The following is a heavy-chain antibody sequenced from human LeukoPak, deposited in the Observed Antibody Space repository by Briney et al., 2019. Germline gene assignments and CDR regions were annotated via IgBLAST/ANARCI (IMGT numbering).Heavy chain of an antibody. CDR2: ISYDGSSK. CDR1: GFIFSSYA. Sequence: PGGSLRLSCAASGFIFSSYAMHWVRQAPGKGLEWVAVISYDGSSKYYADSVKGRFTISRDNSKNTLYVQMNRLRAEDTAVYYCARELAAGTGYYYYYGMDVWGQGTTVTVSS. D-gene: IGHD6-13*01. V-gene: IGHV3-30-3*01. J-gene: IGHJ6*02. CDR3: ARELAAGTGYYYYYGMDV.